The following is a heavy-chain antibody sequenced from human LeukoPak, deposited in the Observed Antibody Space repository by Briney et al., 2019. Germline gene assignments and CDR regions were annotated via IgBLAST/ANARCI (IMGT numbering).Heavy chain of an antibody. CDR2: INAGNGNT. CDR3: ARESPVVGGFDY. J-gene: IGHJ4*02. D-gene: IGHD1-26*01. Sequence: GASVTVSFKASGYTFTNYAMHWVRQAPGQRLEWMGWINAGNGNTKYSQKFRGRVTITRDTSASTAYMELSSLRSEDTAVYYCARESPVVGGFDYWGQGTLVTVSS. V-gene: IGHV1-3*01. CDR1: GYTFTNYA.